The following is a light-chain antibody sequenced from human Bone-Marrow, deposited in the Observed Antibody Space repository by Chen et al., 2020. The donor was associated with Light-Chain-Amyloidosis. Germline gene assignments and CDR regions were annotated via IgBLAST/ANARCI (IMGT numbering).Light chain of an antibody. CDR1: NIGSYS. V-gene: IGLV3-21*03. CDR2: DNS. CDR3: QVWDRSSDRPV. Sequence: SFVLPQPPSVSVAPGKPARISCGGDNIGSYSLHGYQQKPGQAPMLVVFDNSDRPSGIPERFSGSNSGKTATLSISRVEAGDEAVYYCQVWDRSSDRPVFGGGTKLTVL. J-gene: IGLJ3*02.